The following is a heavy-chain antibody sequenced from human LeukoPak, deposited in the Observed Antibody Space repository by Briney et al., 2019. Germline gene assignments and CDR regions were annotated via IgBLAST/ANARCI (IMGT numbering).Heavy chain of an antibody. CDR2: IKQDGSEK. J-gene: IGHJ4*02. D-gene: IGHD2-8*01. V-gene: IGHV3-7*01. CDR1: GFTFSRYW. Sequence: HTGGSLRLSCAASGFTFSRYWISWVRQAPGKALEWVANIKQDGSEKYYVDSVKGRFTISRDNAKNSLYLQMNSLRGEDTAVYCCVRVSCTNGVCYGFDYWGQGTLVTVSS. CDR3: VRVSCTNGVCYGFDY.